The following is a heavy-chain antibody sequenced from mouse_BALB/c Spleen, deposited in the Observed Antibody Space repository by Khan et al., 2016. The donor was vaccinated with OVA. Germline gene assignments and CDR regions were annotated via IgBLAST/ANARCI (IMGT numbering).Heavy chain of an antibody. CDR2: ISSSGST. V-gene: IGHV3-2*02. CDR1: GYSITSDYA. CDR3: ARDGSRYNYAMDY. D-gene: IGHD2-3*01. J-gene: IGHJ4*01. Sequence: VQLKESGPGLVKPSQSLSLTCTVTGYSITSDYAWNWIRQFPGNKLEWMGYISSSGSTNYNPALKSRISITRDTSKNQFFLQLNSVTTEDTATXCCARDGSRYNYAMDYWGQGTSVTVSS.